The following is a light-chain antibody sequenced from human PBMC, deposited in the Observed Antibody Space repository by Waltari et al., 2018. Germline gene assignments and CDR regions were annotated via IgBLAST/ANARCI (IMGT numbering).Light chain of an antibody. J-gene: IGKJ3*01. CDR2: AAS. CDR3: QKYDSVPFT. CDR1: QGISNY. V-gene: IGKV1-27*01. Sequence: DIQMTQSPSSLSASVGDRVTITCRASQGISNYLAGYQQTPGTVPKLLIYAASTLQSGVPSRFRGSGSGTDFTLTISSLQPEDVATYYCQKYDSVPFTFGPGTKVDI.